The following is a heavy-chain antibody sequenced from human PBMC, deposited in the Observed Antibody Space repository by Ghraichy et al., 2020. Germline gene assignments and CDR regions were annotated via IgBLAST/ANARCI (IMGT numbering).Heavy chain of an antibody. V-gene: IGHV4-34*01. CDR2: INHSGST. J-gene: IGHJ4*02. Sequence: TLSLTCAVYGGSFSGYYWSWIRQPPGKGLEWIGEINHSGSTNYNPSLKSRVTISVDTSKNQFSLKLSSVTAADTAVYYCARPTYYCGSGSPMAGYFDYWGQGTLVTVSS. CDR3: ARPTYYCGSGSPMAGYFDY. CDR1: GGSFSGYY. D-gene: IGHD3-10*01.